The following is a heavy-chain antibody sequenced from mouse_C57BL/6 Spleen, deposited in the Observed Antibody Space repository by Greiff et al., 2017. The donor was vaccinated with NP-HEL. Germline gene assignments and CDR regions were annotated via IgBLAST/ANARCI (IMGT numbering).Heavy chain of an antibody. CDR3: ARWGYDGNYAMDY. CDR2: IYPGSGNT. Sequence: QVQLKQSGAELVRPGASVKLSCTASGYTFTDYYINWVKQRPGQGLEWIARIYPGSGNTYYNEKFKGTATLTAEKSSSAAYMQRSSLTSVDSAVYFCARWGYDGNYAMDYWGQGTSVTGSS. J-gene: IGHJ4*01. CDR1: GYTFTDYY. D-gene: IGHD2-3*01. V-gene: IGHV1-76*01.